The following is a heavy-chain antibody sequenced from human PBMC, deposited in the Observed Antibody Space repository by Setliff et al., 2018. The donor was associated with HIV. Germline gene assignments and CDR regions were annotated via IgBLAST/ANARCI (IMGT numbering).Heavy chain of an antibody. CDR2: IYYSGST. CDR3: ARAGYYGSTSYWEYFQH. Sequence: PSETLSLTCAVSGGSIGGTHYWHWVRQPPGKGLEWIGSIYYSGSTYYNPSLKSRVTISVDTSKNQFSLKLSSVTAADTAVYYCARAGYYGSTSYWEYFQHWGQGTLVTVSS. V-gene: IGHV4-39*07. CDR1: GGSIGGTHY. J-gene: IGHJ1*01. D-gene: IGHD3-22*01.